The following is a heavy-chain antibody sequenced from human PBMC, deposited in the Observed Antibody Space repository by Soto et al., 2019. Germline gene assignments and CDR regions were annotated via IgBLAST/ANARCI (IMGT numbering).Heavy chain of an antibody. Sequence: EVQLVESGGGLVQPGGSLRLSCTAPGGYSMTWVRQAPGKGLEWVSFISGSSANIYYADSVKGRFTISRDNAKNSVHLQMSSLRVEDTAVYYCAGASAGVVARRTYLDLWGRGTLVTVSS. D-gene: IGHD3-16*02. J-gene: IGHJ2*01. CDR2: ISGSSANI. CDR1: GGYS. V-gene: IGHV3-48*01. CDR3: AGASAGVVARRTYLDL.